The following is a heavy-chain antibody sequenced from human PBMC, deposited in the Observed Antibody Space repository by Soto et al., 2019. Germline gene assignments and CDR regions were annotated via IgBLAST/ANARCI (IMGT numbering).Heavy chain of an antibody. V-gene: IGHV3-21*01. D-gene: IGHD2-2*01. CDR1: GFTFSSYS. CDR3: ARDLLDSTSYYYGMDV. J-gene: IGHJ6*02. Sequence: GGSLRLSCAASGFTFSSYSMNWVRQAPGKGLEWVSSISSSSSYIYYADSVKGRFTISRDNAKNSLYLQMNSLRAEDTAVYYCARDLLDSTSYYYGMDVWGQGTTVTVS. CDR2: ISSSSSYI.